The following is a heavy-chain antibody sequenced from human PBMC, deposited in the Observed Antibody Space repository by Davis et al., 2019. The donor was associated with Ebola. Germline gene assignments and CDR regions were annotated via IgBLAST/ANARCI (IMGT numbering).Heavy chain of an antibody. CDR2: ISSSDGT. Sequence: PSETLSLTCSVSGASISTYYWNWIRQPAGKGLEWIGRISSSDGTNYNPSLKSRVTISVDTSKNQFSLKLSSVTAADTAVYYCASGGTTVVFDYWGQGTLVTVSS. D-gene: IGHD4-11*01. CDR3: ASGGTTVVFDY. V-gene: IGHV4-4*07. J-gene: IGHJ4*02. CDR1: GASISTYY.